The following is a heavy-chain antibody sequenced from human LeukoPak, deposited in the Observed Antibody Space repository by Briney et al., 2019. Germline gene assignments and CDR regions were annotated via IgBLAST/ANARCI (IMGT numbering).Heavy chain of an antibody. J-gene: IGHJ5*02. Sequence: SETLSLTCTVSGGSISSGGYNWSWIRQHPGKGLEWIGYIYYSGSTYYNPSLKSRVTISVDTSKNQFSLKLSSVTAADTAVYYCARGVDSSSWYGVDPWGQGTLVTVSS. V-gene: IGHV4-31*03. CDR2: IYYSGST. CDR1: GGSISSGGYN. CDR3: ARGVDSSSWYGVDP. D-gene: IGHD6-13*01.